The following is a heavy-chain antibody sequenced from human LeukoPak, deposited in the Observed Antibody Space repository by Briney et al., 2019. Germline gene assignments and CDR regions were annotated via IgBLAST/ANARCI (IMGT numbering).Heavy chain of an antibody. CDR2: IIPIFGTA. D-gene: IGHD2-2*01. CDR3: APDCSSTSWFNC. Sequence: SVKVSCKASGGTFSSYAISWVRQAPGQGLEWMGGIIPIFGTANYAQKFQGRVTITADKSTSTAYMELSSLRSEDTAVYYCAPDCSSTSWFNCWGQGTLVTVS. J-gene: IGHJ5*01. V-gene: IGHV1-69*06. CDR1: GGTFSSYA.